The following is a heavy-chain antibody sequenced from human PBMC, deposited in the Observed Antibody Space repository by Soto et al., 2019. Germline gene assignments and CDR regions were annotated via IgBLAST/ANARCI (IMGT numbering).Heavy chain of an antibody. CDR2: VYHTGST. CDR1: GGSISSTNW. V-gene: IGHV4-4*02. Sequence: PSETLSLTCVVSGGSISSTNWWTWVRQTPGKGLEWIGEVYHTGSTKYNPSLKNRVTISVDKSNNQFSLNLKSVTAADTAVYYCARLGGYYQAFDQWGQGSLVTVSS. J-gene: IGHJ4*02. D-gene: IGHD2-21*02. CDR3: ARLGGYYQAFDQ.